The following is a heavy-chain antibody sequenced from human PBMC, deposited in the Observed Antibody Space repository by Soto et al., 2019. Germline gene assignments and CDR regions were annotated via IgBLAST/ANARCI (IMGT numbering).Heavy chain of an antibody. J-gene: IGHJ3*01. CDR2: IRNIANSYAT. V-gene: IGHV3-73*01. CDR1: GFTFSGSA. Sequence: PGGSLRLSCAASGFTFSGSALHWVRQASGKGLEWVGRIRNIANSYATAHAASVKGRFTISRDDSKNMAYLQMNSLKSEDTAVYYCTKGSDCTGGSCYYALDVWGQGTKVTVSS. CDR3: TKGSDCTGGSCYYALDV. D-gene: IGHD2-15*01.